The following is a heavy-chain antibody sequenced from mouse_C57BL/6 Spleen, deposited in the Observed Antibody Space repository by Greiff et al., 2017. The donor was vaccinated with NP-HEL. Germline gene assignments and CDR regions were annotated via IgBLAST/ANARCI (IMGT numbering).Heavy chain of an antibody. CDR3: ARGDSSGPSY. D-gene: IGHD3-2*02. J-gene: IGHJ3*01. CDR1: GYTFTSYY. V-gene: IGHV14-2*01. CDR2: IDPEDGET. Sequence: VQLQQPGTELVKPGASVKLSCKASGYTFTSYYMHWVKQRTEQGLEWIGRIDPEDGETKYAPKFQGKATITADTSSNTAYLQLSSLTSEDTAVYYCARGDSSGPSYWGQGTLVTVSA.